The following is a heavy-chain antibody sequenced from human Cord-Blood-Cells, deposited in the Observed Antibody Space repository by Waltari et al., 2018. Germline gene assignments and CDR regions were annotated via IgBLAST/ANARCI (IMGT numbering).Heavy chain of an antibody. J-gene: IGHJ3*02. CDR3: ASIGVATMSDAFDI. Sequence: EVQLVESGGGLVQPGGSPRLSCAASGFTFSSYWMSWVRQAPGKGLEWVAKIKQDGSEKDYVDSVKGRFTISRDNAKNSLYLQMNSLRAEDTAVYYCASIGVATMSDAFDIWGQGTMVTVSS. CDR1: GFTFSSYW. D-gene: IGHD5-12*01. V-gene: IGHV3-7*01. CDR2: IKQDGSEK.